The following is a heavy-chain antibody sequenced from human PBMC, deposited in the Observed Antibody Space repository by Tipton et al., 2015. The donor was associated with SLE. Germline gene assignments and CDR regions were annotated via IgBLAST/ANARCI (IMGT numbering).Heavy chain of an antibody. V-gene: IGHV4-39*07. D-gene: IGHD6-13*01. J-gene: IGHJ4*02. CDR1: GGSISSSSYY. CDR3: ARRWDTSTWDY. CDR2: LHHSGRS. Sequence: LSLTCTVSGGSISSSSYYWGWIRQPPGKGLEWIGCLHHSGRSYCSPSLKSRVSISLDTSKNQFSLRLSSVTASDTAVYFCARRWDTSTWDYWGQGALVTVAS.